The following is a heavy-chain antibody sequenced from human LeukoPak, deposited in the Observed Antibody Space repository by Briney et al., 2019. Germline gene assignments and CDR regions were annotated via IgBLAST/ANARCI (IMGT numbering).Heavy chain of an antibody. CDR3: AKEIYSSGWYYFDY. V-gene: IGHV3-30-3*01. J-gene: IGHJ4*02. CDR2: ISYDGSNK. Sequence: GGSLRLSCAASGFTFSSYAMYWVRQAPGKGLEWVAVISYDGSNKYYADSVKGRFTISRDNAKNSLYLQMNSLRAEDTALYYCAKEIYSSGWYYFDYWGQGTLVTVSS. CDR1: GFTFSSYA. D-gene: IGHD6-19*01.